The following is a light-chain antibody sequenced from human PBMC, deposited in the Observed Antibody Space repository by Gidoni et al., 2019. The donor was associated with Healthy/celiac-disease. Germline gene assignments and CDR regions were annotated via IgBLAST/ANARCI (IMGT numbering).Light chain of an antibody. V-gene: IGKV2-28*01. Sequence: LSLPVTPGEPASISCRSSQSLLHSNGYNYLDWYLQKPGQSPQLLIYLGSNRASGVPDRFSGSGSGTDFTLKISRVEAEDVGVYYCMQALQTSVTFXQXTKVEIK. CDR3: MQALQTSVT. CDR1: QSLLHSNGYNY. CDR2: LGS. J-gene: IGKJ1*01.